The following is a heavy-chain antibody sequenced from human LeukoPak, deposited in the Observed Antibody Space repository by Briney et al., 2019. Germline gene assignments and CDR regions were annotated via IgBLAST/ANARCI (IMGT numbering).Heavy chain of an antibody. J-gene: IGHJ4*02. CDR1: GGSISSYY. Sequence: PSETLSLTCTVSGGSISSYYWSWIRQPPGKGLEWIGYIYYSGSTNYNPSLKSRVTISVDTSKNQFSLKLSSVTAADTAVYYCARDVTTRGKHYFDYWGQGTLVTVSS. D-gene: IGHD2/OR15-2a*01. CDR2: IYYSGST. V-gene: IGHV4-59*01. CDR3: ARDVTTRGKHYFDY.